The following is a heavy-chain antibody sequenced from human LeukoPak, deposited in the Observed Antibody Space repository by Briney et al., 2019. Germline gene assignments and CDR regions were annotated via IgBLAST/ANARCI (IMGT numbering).Heavy chain of an antibody. J-gene: IGHJ4*02. Sequence: GRSLSLSCAASGFTFSNYGVHWVRQAPGKGLEWVEVVSNDGRVKYYTDSVKVRLTISRDNSKNTLSLQMNSLRAEDTGVYYCTKEGGPMAVTTERYSFDQWGQGTLVTVSS. CDR2: VSNDGRVK. CDR1: GFTFSNYG. CDR3: TKEGGPMAVTTERYSFDQ. D-gene: IGHD4-17*01. V-gene: IGHV3-30*18.